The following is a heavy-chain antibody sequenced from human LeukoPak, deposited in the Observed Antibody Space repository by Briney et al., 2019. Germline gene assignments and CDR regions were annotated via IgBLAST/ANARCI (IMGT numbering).Heavy chain of an antibody. V-gene: IGHV3-53*01. Sequence: GGSLRLSCAASGFTVSSYYMNWVRQAPGKELEWVSVIYTGGGRYYADSVRGRFTISRDTSKNMVFLQMNSLRVEDTAVYYCARALTSYGSGSYYYYYYMDVWGKGTTVTISS. J-gene: IGHJ6*03. CDR3: ARALTSYGSGSYYYYYYMDV. D-gene: IGHD3-10*01. CDR1: GFTVSSYY. CDR2: IYTGGGR.